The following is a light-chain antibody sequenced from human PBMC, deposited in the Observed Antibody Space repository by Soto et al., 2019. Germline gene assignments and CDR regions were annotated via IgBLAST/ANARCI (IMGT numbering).Light chain of an antibody. CDR2: VGTGGIVG. J-gene: IGLJ2*01. CDR3: GADHGSGSNFVSVV. CDR1: SGYSNYK. V-gene: IGLV9-49*02. Sequence: QSVLTQPPSASASLGASVTLTCTLSSGYSNYKVDWYQQRPGKGPRFVMRVGTGGIVGSKGDGIPDRCTVLGSGLNRFLTIKNIQEEDESDYHCGADHGSGSNFVSVVFGGGTSSPS.